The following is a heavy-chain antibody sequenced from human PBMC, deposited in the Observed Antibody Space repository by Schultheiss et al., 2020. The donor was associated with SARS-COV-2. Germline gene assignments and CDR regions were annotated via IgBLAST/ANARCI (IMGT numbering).Heavy chain of an antibody. CDR2: ISSSSSYI. V-gene: IGHV3-21*05. CDR1: GFTFSSYE. Sequence: GGSLRLSCAASGFTFSSYEMNWVRQAPGKGLEWVSYISSSSSYIYYADSVKGRFTISRDNAKNSLYLQMNSLRAEDTAVYYCARESYGMDVWGQGTTVTVSS. CDR3: ARESYGMDV. J-gene: IGHJ6*02.